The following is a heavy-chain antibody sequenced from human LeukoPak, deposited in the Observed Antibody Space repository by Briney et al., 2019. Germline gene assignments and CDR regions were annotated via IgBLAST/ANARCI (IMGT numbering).Heavy chain of an antibody. J-gene: IGHJ4*02. CDR1: GFTFSSYG. D-gene: IGHD3-22*01. Sequence: PGGSLRLSFAASGFTFSSYGMHWVRQAPGKGLEWVAVIWYDGSNKYYADSVKGRFTISRDNSKNTLYLQMNSLRAEDTAVYYCARNGYYYDSSGYYYADYWGQGTLVTVSS. V-gene: IGHV3-33*01. CDR2: IWYDGSNK. CDR3: ARNGYYYDSSGYYYADY.